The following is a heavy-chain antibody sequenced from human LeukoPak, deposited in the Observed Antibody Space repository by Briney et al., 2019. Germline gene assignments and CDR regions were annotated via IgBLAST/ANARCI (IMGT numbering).Heavy chain of an antibody. J-gene: IGHJ4*02. CDR1: GFTFSSTT. CDR2: ISGSGGST. V-gene: IGHV3-23*01. Sequence: PGGSLRLSCVASGFTFSSTTMGWVRQAPGKGLEWVSAISGSGGSTYYADSVKGRFTISRDNSKNTLYLQMNSLRAEDTAVYYCANAPGGIGYWGQGTLVTVSS. CDR3: ANAPGGIGY. D-gene: IGHD1-26*01.